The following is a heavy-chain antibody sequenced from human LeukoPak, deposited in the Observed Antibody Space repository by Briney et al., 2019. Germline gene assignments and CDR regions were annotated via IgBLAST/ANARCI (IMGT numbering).Heavy chain of an antibody. CDR3: ARGGHMATIGY. D-gene: IGHD5-24*01. J-gene: IGHJ4*02. V-gene: IGHV4-59*01. CDR2: IYYSGST. CDR1: GVSISSYY. Sequence: SETLSLTCTVSGVSISSYYWSWIRQPPGKGLEWIGYIYYSGSTNYNPSLKSRVTISVDTSKNQFSLELSSVTAADTAVYYCARGGHMATIGYWGQGTLVTVSS.